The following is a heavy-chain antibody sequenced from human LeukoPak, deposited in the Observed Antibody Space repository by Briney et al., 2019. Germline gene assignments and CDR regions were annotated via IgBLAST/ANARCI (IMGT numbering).Heavy chain of an antibody. J-gene: IGHJ3*02. CDR3: ASSRNDILTGYNPYAFDI. Sequence: KSPETLSLTCTVSGGSISSYYWSWIRQPPGKGLEWIGYIYYSGSTNYNPSLKSRVTISVDTSKNQFSLKLSSVTAADTAVYYCASSRNDILTGYNPYAFDIWGQGTMVTVSS. CDR1: GGSISSYY. V-gene: IGHV4-59*01. D-gene: IGHD3-9*01. CDR2: IYYSGST.